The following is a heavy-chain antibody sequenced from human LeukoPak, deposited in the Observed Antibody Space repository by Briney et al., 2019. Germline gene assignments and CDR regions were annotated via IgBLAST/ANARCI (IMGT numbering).Heavy chain of an antibody. D-gene: IGHD3-9*01. CDR2: IYYSGST. J-gene: IGHJ5*02. CDR1: GGSISSSSYY. Sequence: SETLSLTCTVSGGSISSSSYYWGWIRQPPGKGLEWIGSIYYSGSTYYNPSLKSRVTISVDTSKNQFSLKLSSVTAADTAVYYCARARPRYFDWLLLLGWFDPWGQGTLVTVSS. CDR3: ARARPRYFDWLLLLGWFDP. V-gene: IGHV4-39*01.